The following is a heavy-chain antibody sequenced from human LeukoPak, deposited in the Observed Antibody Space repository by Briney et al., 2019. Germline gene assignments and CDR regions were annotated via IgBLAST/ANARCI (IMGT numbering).Heavy chain of an antibody. CDR2: MNPNSGNT. CDR3: ARDLRESYYDFWSGYYFFDY. CDR1: GYTFTSYD. V-gene: IGHV1-8*01. J-gene: IGHJ4*02. Sequence: GASVKVSCKASGYTFTSYDINWVRQATGQGLEWMGWMNPNSGNTGYAQKFQGRVTMTRNTSISTAYMELSSLRSEDTAVYYCARDLRESYYDFWSGYYFFDYWGQGTLVTVSS. D-gene: IGHD3-3*01.